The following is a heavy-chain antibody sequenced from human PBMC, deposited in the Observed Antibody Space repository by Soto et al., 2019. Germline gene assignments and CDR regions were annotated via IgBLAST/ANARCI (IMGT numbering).Heavy chain of an antibody. J-gene: IGHJ6*02. CDR2: IIPIFGTA. D-gene: IGHD3-3*01. CDR1: GGTFSSYA. CDR3: AREPRITIFGVVIGYGIDF. V-gene: IGHV1-69*13. Sequence: SVKVSCKASGGTFSSYAISWVRPAPGQELEWVGGIIPIFGTATYAHKFQGRVTITSDESTSTSYMELSSLRSEDTAVYYCAREPRITIFGVVIGYGIDFWGQGTTVTVSS.